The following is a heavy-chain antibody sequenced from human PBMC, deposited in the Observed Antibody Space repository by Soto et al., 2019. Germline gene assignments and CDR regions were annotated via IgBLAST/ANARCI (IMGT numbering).Heavy chain of an antibody. CDR3: AKGRAASPYVCDF. V-gene: IGHV3-23*01. Sequence: GSLRLSCAASGFSGFTFSNYAMNWVRQAPGKGLEWVSAIGVTGSGTYYADSVKGRFTISRDNSRNTLFLQMNNLRVEDMAMYYCAKGRAASPYVCDFSGQGILVTVSS. CDR1: GFSGFTFSNYA. CDR2: IGVTGSGT. J-gene: IGHJ4*02. D-gene: IGHD3-16*01.